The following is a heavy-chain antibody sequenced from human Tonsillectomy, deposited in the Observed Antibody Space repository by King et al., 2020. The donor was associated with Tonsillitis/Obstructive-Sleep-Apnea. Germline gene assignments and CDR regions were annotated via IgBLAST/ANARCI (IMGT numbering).Heavy chain of an antibody. D-gene: IGHD2-2*01. CDR2: IDHSGST. J-gene: IGHJ6*03. CDR1: GGSFSGYY. CDR3: ARGYCSSSSCYPYHYYMDV. Sequence: VQLQQWGAGLLKPSKTLSLTCAIYGGSFSGYYWSWIRQPPGKGLEWIGEIDHSGSTNYNPSLKSRVTISVDTSKNQFSLKLNSVTAADTAVYYCARGYCSSSSCYPYHYYMDVWGKGTTITVSS. V-gene: IGHV4-34*01.